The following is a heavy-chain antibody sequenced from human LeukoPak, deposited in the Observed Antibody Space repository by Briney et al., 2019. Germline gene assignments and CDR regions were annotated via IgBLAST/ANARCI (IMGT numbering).Heavy chain of an antibody. CDR1: GFTFSSYA. J-gene: IGHJ4*02. CDR3: AKDLTAAPKTPLDH. V-gene: IGHV3-23*01. CDR2: ISGSGGSTYYA. D-gene: IGHD6-13*01. Sequence: PGGSLRLSCAASGFTFSSYAMSWVRQAPGKGLEWVSAISGSGGSTYYAYYADSVKGRFTISRDNSKNTLYLQMNSLRAEDTAAYYCAKDLTAAPKTPLDHWGQGTLVTVSS.